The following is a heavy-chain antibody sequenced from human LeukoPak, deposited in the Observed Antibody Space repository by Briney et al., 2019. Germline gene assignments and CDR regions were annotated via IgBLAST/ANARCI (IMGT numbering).Heavy chain of an antibody. D-gene: IGHD3-3*01. CDR2: IYHSGST. CDR1: GGSISSSSYY. V-gene: IGHV4-30-2*01. CDR3: ARCPSGDFWSGYPPDAFDI. Sequence: SETLSLTCTVSGGSISSSSYYWSWIRQPPGKGLEWIGYIYHSGSTYYNPSLKSRVTISVDRSKNQFSLKLSSVTAADTAVYYCARCPSGDFWSGYPPDAFDIWGQGTMVTVSS. J-gene: IGHJ3*02.